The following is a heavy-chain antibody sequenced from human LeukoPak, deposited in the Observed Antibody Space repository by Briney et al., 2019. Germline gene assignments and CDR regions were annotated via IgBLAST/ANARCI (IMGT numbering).Heavy chain of an antibody. CDR3: ASTVYDSSGYYYGY. CDR2: INHSGST. Sequence: PSETLSLTCAVYGGSFSGYYWSWIRQPPGKGLEWIGEINHSGSTNYNPSLKSRVTISIDTSKNQFSLKLSSVTAADTAVYYCASTVYDSSGYYYGYWGQGTLVTVSS. V-gene: IGHV4-34*01. CDR1: GGSFSGYY. J-gene: IGHJ4*02. D-gene: IGHD3-22*01.